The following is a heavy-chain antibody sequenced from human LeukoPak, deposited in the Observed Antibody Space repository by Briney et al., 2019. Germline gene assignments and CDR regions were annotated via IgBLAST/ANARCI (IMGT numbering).Heavy chain of an antibody. J-gene: IGHJ4*02. CDR1: GFTFSSYS. Sequence: GGSLRLSCAASGFTFSSYSMNWVRQAPGKGLEWVSSISSSSSYIYYADSVKGRFTISRDNAKNSLYLQMNSLRAEDTAVYYCARGSYSSSWYTPIQDFDYWGQGTLVTVSS. V-gene: IGHV3-21*01. CDR2: ISSSSSYI. CDR3: ARGSYSSSWYTPIQDFDY. D-gene: IGHD6-13*01.